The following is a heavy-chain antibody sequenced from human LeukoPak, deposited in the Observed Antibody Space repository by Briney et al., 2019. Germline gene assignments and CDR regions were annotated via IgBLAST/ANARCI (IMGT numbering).Heavy chain of an antibody. CDR3: ARGVYYYDSSDYYYFHH. J-gene: IGHJ1*01. V-gene: IGHV1-46*01. CDR1: GYTFTSHY. Sequence: ASVKVSCKASGYTFTSHYIHWVRQAPGQGLEWMGIINPRDGNTHYAQKFQGRVTMTRDTSTSTVYMELSSLRSEDTAVYYCARGVYYYDSSDYYYFHHWGQGTLVTVSS. CDR2: INPRDGNT. D-gene: IGHD3-22*01.